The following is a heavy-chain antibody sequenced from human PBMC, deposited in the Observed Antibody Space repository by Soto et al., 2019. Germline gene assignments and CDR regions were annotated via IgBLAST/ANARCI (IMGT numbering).Heavy chain of an antibody. V-gene: IGHV3-74*01. D-gene: IGHD6-13*01. CDR1: GFTFSSYW. J-gene: IGHJ5*02. Sequence: PGGCMRLSCAASGFTFSSYWMHWVRQAPGKGLVWVSRINSDGSSTSYADSVKGRFTISRDNAKNTLYLQMNSLRAEDTAVYYCARDSSPVSSSWYFENWFDPWGQGTLVTVSS. CDR2: INSDGSST. CDR3: ARDSSPVSSSWYFENWFDP.